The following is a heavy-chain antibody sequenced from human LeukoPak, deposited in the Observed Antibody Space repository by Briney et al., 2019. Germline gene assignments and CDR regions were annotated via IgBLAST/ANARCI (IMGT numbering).Heavy chain of an antibody. CDR1: GGSISSYY. CDR3: ARAVAVEGYLDAFDI. CDR2: IYYSGST. V-gene: IGHV4-59*01. D-gene: IGHD5-24*01. Sequence: KPSETLSPTCTVSGGSISSYYWSWIRQPPGKGLEWIGYIYYSGSTNYNPSLKSRVTISVDTSKNQFSLKLSSVTAADTAVYYCARAVAVEGYLDAFDIWGQGTVVTVSS. J-gene: IGHJ3*02.